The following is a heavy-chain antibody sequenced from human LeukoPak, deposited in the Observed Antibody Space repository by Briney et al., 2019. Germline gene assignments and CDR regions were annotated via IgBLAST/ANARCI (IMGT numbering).Heavy chain of an antibody. D-gene: IGHD3-3*02. CDR1: GFTVSSNY. V-gene: IGHV3-53*01. J-gene: IGHJ3*02. CDR3: ARGPPDIFDAFDI. Sequence: GGSLRLSCAASGFTVSSNYMSWVRQAPGKGLEWVSVIYSGGSTYYADSVKGRFTISRDNSKNTLYLQMNSLRAEDTAVYYCARGPPDIFDAFDIWGQGTMVTVSS. CDR2: IYSGGST.